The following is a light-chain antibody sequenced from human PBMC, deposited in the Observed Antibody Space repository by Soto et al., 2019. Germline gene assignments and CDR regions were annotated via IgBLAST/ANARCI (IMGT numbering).Light chain of an antibody. J-gene: IGKJ4*01. CDR2: GAS. V-gene: IGKV3-15*01. CDR1: QSVSNN. CDR3: HHYHNAAGT. Sequence: EIVMTQSPATLSVSPGESATLSCRASQSVSNNLTWYQQKPGQPPRLLIYGASTRATGVPGRFSGSGSGTEFTLTISSLQSEDFAVYYCHHYHNAAGTFGGGTKVEIK.